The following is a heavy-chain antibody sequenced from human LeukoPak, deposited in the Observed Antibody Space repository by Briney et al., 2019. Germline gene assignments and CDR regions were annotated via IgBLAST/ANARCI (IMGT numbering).Heavy chain of an antibody. CDR2: IYTSGST. CDR1: RGSISSYY. Sequence: SETLSLSCTVSRGSISSYYWSWIRQPAGKGLEWIGRIYTSGSTNYNPSLKSRVTMSVDTSKNQFSLKLSSVTAADTAVYYCARDSPYDILTGYSTHFWFDPWGQGTLVTVSS. CDR3: ARDSPYDILTGYSTHFWFDP. V-gene: IGHV4-4*07. J-gene: IGHJ5*02. D-gene: IGHD3-9*01.